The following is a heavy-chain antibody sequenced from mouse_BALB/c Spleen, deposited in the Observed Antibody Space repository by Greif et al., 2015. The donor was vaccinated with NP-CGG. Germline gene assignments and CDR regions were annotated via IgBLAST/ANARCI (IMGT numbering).Heavy chain of an antibody. CDR2: ISNLAYSI. CDR1: GFTFSDYG. J-gene: IGHJ2*01. D-gene: IGHD2-3*01. Sequence: EVMLVESGGGLVQPGGSRKLSCAASGFTFSDYGMAWVRQAPGKGPEWVAFISNLAYSIYYADTVTGRFTISRENAKNTLYLEMSSLRSEDTAMYYCARYDGYLFDYWGQGTTLTVSS. V-gene: IGHV5-15*02. CDR3: ARYDGYLFDY.